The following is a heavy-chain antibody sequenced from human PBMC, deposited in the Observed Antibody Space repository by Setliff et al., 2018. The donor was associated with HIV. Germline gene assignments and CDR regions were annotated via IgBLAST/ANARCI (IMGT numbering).Heavy chain of an antibody. D-gene: IGHD4-17*01. CDR3: ARHPTYGDYVRFDY. J-gene: IGHJ4*02. CDR1: GGSISSSSYY. CDR2: IYYSGST. Sequence: SETLSLTCTVSGGSISSSSYYWGWIRQPTGKGLEWIGSIYYSGSTYYNPSLKSRVTISVDTSKNQFSLKLSSVTAADTAVYYCARHPTYGDYVRFDYWGQGTLVTVSS. V-gene: IGHV4-39*01.